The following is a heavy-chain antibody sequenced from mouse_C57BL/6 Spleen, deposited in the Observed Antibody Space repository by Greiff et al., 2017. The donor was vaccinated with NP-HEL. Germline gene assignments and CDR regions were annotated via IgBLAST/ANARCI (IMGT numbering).Heavy chain of an antibody. J-gene: IGHJ4*01. CDR1: GYSITSGYY. V-gene: IGHV3-6*01. Sequence: EVKLVESGPGLVKPSQSLSLTCSVTGYSITSGYYWNWIRQFPGNKLEWMGYISYDGSNNYNPSLKNRISITRDTSKNQFFLKLNSVTTEDTATYYCAGGTSYYYAMDYWGQGTSVTVSS. CDR2: ISYDGSN. CDR3: AGGTSYYYAMDY. D-gene: IGHD5-1*01.